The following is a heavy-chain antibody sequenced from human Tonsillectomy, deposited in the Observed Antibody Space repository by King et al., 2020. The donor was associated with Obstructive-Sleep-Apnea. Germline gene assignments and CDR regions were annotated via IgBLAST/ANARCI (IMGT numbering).Heavy chain of an antibody. D-gene: IGHD2-15*01. Sequence: VQLVQSGAEVKKPGASVKVSCKVSGYSLTELSIHWVRQPPGRGLEWMGHFDHEHAETIYAQRFQGRVTVTEDTSSDTAYMELSSLRYEDTAVYYCATDWGYCSGGSCSTFDFWGQGTQVTVSS. J-gene: IGHJ4*02. CDR3: ATDWGYCSGGSCSTFDF. V-gene: IGHV1-24*01. CDR1: GYSLTELS. CDR2: FDHEHAET.